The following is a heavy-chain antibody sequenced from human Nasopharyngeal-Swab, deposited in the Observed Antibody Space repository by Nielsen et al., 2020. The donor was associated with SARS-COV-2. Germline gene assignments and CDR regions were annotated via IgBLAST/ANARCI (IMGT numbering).Heavy chain of an antibody. D-gene: IGHD1-26*01. J-gene: IGHJ6*03. Sequence: SETLSLTCDVSGGSIRSSNWWTWVRQPPGKGLEWIGEIYHGGNTNYNPSLTSRVSISVDKSKNQFSLELTSVTATDTAVYYCARAQRGLAATIFYDYMDVWGIGTTVTVPS. V-gene: IGHV4-4*02. CDR3: ARAQRGLAATIFYDYMDV. CDR2: IYHGGNT. CDR1: GGSIRSSNW.